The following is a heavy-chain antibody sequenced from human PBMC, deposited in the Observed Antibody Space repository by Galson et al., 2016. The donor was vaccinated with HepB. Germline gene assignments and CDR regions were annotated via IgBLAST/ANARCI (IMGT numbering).Heavy chain of an antibody. V-gene: IGHV1-46*02. CDR1: GYTFNTHN. D-gene: IGHD1-14*01. J-gene: IGHJ4*02. CDR3: ARELDHSFYFDY. CDR2: IKPSGGNT. Sequence: SVKVSCKASGYTFNTHNMHWVRQAPGQGLEWMGIIKPSGGNTIYAQKFQDRITMTRDTSTSTVYMELISLRSEDTAVYYCARELDHSFYFDYWGQGTLLTGSS.